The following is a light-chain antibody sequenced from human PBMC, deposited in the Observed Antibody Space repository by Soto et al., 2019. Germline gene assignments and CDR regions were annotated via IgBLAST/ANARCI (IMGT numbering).Light chain of an antibody. CDR3: QQHYTTPHT. Sequence: DIVMTQSPDSLAVSLGERATINCKSSQSVLYSSNNKNYLAWYQQKPGQPPKLLISWASTRESGVPDGFDGSGSGKDFTLTISSLQAEDVAVYYCQQHYTTPHTFGQGTKMEIK. CDR1: QSVLYSSNNKNY. J-gene: IGKJ1*01. V-gene: IGKV4-1*01. CDR2: WAS.